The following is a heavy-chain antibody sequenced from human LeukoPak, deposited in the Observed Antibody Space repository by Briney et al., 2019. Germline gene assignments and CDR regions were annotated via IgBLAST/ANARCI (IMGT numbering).Heavy chain of an antibody. Sequence: GGSLRLSCAASGFTFSSYAMHWVRQAPGKGLEWVAVISYDGSNKYYADSVKGRFTISRDNSKNTLYLQMNTLRAEDTAVYYCAKDVWGRVAAPPGDYWGQGTLVTVSS. D-gene: IGHD7-27*01. CDR1: GFTFSSYA. CDR3: AKDVWGRVAAPPGDY. J-gene: IGHJ4*02. V-gene: IGHV3-30-3*01. CDR2: ISYDGSNK.